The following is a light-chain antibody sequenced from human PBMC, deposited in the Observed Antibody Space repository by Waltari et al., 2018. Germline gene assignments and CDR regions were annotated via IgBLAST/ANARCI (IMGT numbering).Light chain of an antibody. CDR3: QQYNTYSYT. J-gene: IGKJ2*01. CDR2: QAS. CDR1: QNINYW. Sequence: DVQMTQSPSTLSASVGDSVTITCRASQNINYWLAWYQQKPGKAPKLLIYQASKLESGVPSRFSGSGSGTEFILSINSLQPDDFATYYCQQYNTYSYTFGQGTKLEIK. V-gene: IGKV1-5*03.